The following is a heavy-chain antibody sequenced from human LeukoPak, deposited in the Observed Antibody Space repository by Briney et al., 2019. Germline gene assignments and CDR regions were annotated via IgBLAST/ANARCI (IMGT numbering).Heavy chain of an antibody. D-gene: IGHD6-19*01. CDR2: ISGSGDST. CDR1: GFTVSSNS. CDR3: ARRSGIAVAGASDY. V-gene: IGHV3-23*01. J-gene: IGHJ4*02. Sequence: GGSLRLSCTVSGFTVSSNSMSWVRQAPGKGLEWVSGISGSGDSTYYADSVKGRFTISRDNSKNTLYLQMNSLRAEDTAVYYCARRSGIAVAGASDYWGQGTLVTVSS.